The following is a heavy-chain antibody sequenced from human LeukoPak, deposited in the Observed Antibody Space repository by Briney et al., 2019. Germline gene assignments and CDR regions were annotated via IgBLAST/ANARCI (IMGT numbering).Heavy chain of an antibody. V-gene: IGHV4-59*01. D-gene: IGHD2-21*01. J-gene: IGHJ3*02. Sequence: SETLSLTCTASADSISRDFWTWIRQPPGKGLEWIGYIYYSGSTNYNPSLKSRVTISVDTSKNQFSLKLSSVTAADTAVYYCARGRRLLFLAFDIWGQGTMVTVSS. CDR1: ADSISRDF. CDR2: IYYSGST. CDR3: ARGRRLLFLAFDI.